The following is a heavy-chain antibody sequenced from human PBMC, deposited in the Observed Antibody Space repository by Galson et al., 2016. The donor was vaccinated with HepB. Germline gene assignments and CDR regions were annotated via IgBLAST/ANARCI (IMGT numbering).Heavy chain of an antibody. J-gene: IGHJ4*02. CDR2: IWYDGTDQ. Sequence: LRLSCASSGFRFSNYGMHWVRQAPGKGLEWLGSIWYDGTDQKYAVSVKGRFSISRDNSKDTLYLQMNSLRVEDTAVYYCARDGVYGSSTLDYWGQGTLVTVSS. D-gene: IGHD3-10*01. CDR1: GFRFSNYG. CDR3: ARDGVYGSSTLDY. V-gene: IGHV3-33*01.